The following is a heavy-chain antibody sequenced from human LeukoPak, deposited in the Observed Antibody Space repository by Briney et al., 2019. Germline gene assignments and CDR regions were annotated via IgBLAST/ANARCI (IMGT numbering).Heavy chain of an antibody. CDR2: IHYSGNT. Sequence: SETLSLTCTVSGDSISSYYWSWIRQPPGKGLEWIGYIHYSGNTKYNPSLKSRVTISVDTSKNQFSLRLTSVTAADTAVYYCVRTNPWDLTYYFDYWGQGTLVTVSS. CDR3: VRTNPWDLTYYFDY. V-gene: IGHV4-59*01. D-gene: IGHD1-14*01. J-gene: IGHJ4*02. CDR1: GDSISSYY.